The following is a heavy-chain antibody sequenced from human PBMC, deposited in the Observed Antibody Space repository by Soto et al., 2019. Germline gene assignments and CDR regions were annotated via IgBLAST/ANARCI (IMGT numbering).Heavy chain of an antibody. CDR2: ISGSGGST. V-gene: IGHV3-23*01. D-gene: IGHD3-3*01. Sequence: GGSLRLSCAASGFTFSSYAMSWVRQAPGKGLEWVSAISGSGGSTYYADSVKGRFTISRDNSKNTLYLQMNSLRAEDTAVYYCVSVEVSYYDFWSGFSGPPNMDVWGKGTTVTVSS. J-gene: IGHJ6*03. CDR1: GFTFSSYA. CDR3: VSVEVSYYDFWSGFSGPPNMDV.